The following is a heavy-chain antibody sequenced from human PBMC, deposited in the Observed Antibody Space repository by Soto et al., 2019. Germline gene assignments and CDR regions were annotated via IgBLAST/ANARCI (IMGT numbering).Heavy chain of an antibody. CDR1: GFTFSSYG. D-gene: IGHD1-1*01. V-gene: IGHV3-33*01. CDR3: ATGRDTTGTTRGRTFDY. CDR2: IWYDGSNK. Sequence: QVQLVESGGGVVQPGRSLRLSCAASGFTFSSYGMHWVRQAPGKGLEWVAVIWYDGSNKYYADSVKGRFTISRDNSKNTLYLQMNSLRAEDTAVYYCATGRDTTGTTRGRTFDYWGQGTLVTVSS. J-gene: IGHJ4*02.